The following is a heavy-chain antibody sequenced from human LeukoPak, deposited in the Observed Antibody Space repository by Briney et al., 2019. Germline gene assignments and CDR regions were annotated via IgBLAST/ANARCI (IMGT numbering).Heavy chain of an antibody. CDR1: GGSFSGYY. V-gene: IGHV4-34*01. Sequence: SETRSLTCAVYGGSFSGYYWSWIRQPPGKGLEWIGEINHSGSTNYNPSLKSRVTISVDTSKNQFSLKLSSVTAADTAVYYCARGLPPDYWGQGTLVTVSS. J-gene: IGHJ4*02. CDR3: ARGLPPDY. CDR2: INHSGST.